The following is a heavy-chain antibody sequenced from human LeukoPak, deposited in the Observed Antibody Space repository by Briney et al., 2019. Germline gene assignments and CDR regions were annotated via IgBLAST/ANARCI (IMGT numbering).Heavy chain of an antibody. J-gene: IGHJ6*02. CDR2: ISSRGNTI. CDR1: GLTFSSYE. Sequence: GGSLRLSCAASGLTFSSYEMNRVRQASGKGLEGLSYISSRGNTICYADSVKGRFTTSRDNDKNSLYLQVNSLRAEDTAVYYCAKEGAAYCGGDCYHLGYGMDVWGQGTTVIVSS. V-gene: IGHV3-48*03. D-gene: IGHD2-21*02. CDR3: AKEGAAYCGGDCYHLGYGMDV.